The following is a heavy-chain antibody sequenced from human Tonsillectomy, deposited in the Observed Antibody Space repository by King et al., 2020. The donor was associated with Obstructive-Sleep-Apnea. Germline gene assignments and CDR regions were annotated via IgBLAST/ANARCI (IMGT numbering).Heavy chain of an antibody. D-gene: IGHD2/OR15-2a*01. J-gene: IGHJ5*02. CDR2: IYYSGIT. Sequence: LQLQESGPGLVKPSETLSLTCAVSGGSISSYYWSWIRQPPGKGLEWVGYIYYSGITNYNPSLKSRVTISVDTSKNQFSLKLSSVTAADTAVYYCARGPGGGNYNWFDTWGQGTPVTVSS. CDR1: GGSISSYY. V-gene: IGHV4-59*01. CDR3: ARGPGGGNYNWFDT.